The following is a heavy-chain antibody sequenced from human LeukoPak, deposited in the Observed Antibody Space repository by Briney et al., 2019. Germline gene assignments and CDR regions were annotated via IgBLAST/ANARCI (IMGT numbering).Heavy chain of an antibody. J-gene: IGHJ4*02. Sequence: PGGSLRLSCAASGFTFSSYAMHWVRQAPGKGLEWVAVISYDGSNKYYADSVKGRFTISRDNAKNSLYLQMNSLRAEDTAVYYCVRGEYSGSFYRYWGQGTLVTVSS. V-gene: IGHV3-30-3*01. D-gene: IGHD1-26*01. CDR1: GFTFSSYA. CDR2: ISYDGSNK. CDR3: VRGEYSGSFYRY.